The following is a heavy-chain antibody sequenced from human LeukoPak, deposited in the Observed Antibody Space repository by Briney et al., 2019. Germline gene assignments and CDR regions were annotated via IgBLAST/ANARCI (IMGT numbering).Heavy chain of an antibody. CDR1: GYTFTSYY. D-gene: IGHD5-24*01. J-gene: IGHJ6*02. V-gene: IGHV1-46*01. CDR2: INPSGGST. Sequence: WASVKVSCKASGYTFTSYYMHWVRQAPGQGLEWMGIINPSGGSTSYAQKFQGRVTMTRDTSTSTVYMELSCLRSEDTAVYYCARDRGAATTTYYYYYGMDVWGQGTTVTVSS. CDR3: ARDRGAATTTYYYYYGMDV.